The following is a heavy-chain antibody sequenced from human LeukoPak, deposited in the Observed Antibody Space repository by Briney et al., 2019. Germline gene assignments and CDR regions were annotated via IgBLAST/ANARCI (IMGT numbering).Heavy chain of an antibody. CDR2: IYPGDSDT. Sequence: GESLKISCEGSGYTFATYWIGWVRQMPGKGLEWMGIIYPGDSDTRYSPSVQGQVTISADKSISTAYLQWSSLKASDTAMYYCARRGGSLNYVDYWGQGTLVTVAS. CDR3: ARRGGSLNYVDY. CDR1: GYTFATYW. V-gene: IGHV5-51*01. D-gene: IGHD1-26*01. J-gene: IGHJ4*02.